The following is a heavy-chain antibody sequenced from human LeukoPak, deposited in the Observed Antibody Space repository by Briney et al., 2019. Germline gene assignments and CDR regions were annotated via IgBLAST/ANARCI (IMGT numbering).Heavy chain of an antibody. CDR2: INHSGST. CDR3: ARDYYYGMDV. Sequence: SETLSLTCAVYGGSFSGYYWSWIRQPPGKGLEWIGEINHSGSTNYNPSLKSRVTISVDTSKNQFSLKLSSVTAADTAVYYCARDYYYGMDVWSQGTTVTVSS. V-gene: IGHV4-34*01. CDR1: GGSFSGYY. J-gene: IGHJ6*02.